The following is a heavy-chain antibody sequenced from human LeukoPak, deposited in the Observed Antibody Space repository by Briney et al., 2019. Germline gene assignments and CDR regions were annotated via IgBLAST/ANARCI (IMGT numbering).Heavy chain of an antibody. D-gene: IGHD2-2*01. J-gene: IGHJ4*02. CDR3: AKAGSSSWHYFDY. CDR2: VAGSGVST. Sequence: PGGSLRLSCAASGITVSSNYMSWVRQAPGKGLEWVSVVAGSGVSTDYADSVKGRFTISRDNSKNTLFLQMNSLRAEDTAVYYCAKAGSSSWHYFDYWGQGTLVTVSS. CDR1: GITVSSNY. V-gene: IGHV3-23*01.